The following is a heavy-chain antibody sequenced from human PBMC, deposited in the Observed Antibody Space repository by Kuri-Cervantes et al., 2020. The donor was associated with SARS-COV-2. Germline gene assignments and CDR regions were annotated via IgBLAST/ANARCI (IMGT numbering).Heavy chain of an antibody. Sequence: SETLSLTCTASGYSISSGYYWGWIRQPPGKGLEWMGSIYHSGSTYDNPSLKSRVSISVDTSKNQFSQKLSSVPAADTAVYYCARVGLYCSSTGCYPNWFDPWGQGTLVTVSS. V-gene: IGHV4-38-2*02. CDR1: GYSISSGYY. CDR2: IYHSGST. CDR3: ARVGLYCSSTGCYPNWFDP. J-gene: IGHJ5*02. D-gene: IGHD2-2*01.